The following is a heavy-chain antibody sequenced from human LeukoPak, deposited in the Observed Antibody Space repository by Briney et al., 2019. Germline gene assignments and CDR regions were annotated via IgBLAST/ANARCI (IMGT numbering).Heavy chain of an antibody. Sequence: GGSLRLSCAASGFTFSSYGMHWVRQAPGKGLEWVAVISNDGTNKHYADSVQGRLSISRDNSKNTVYLQVSSLRSEDTAVYYCARATSNYCGGDCLGSYWGQGTLVTVSS. J-gene: IGHJ4*02. CDR3: ARATSNYCGGDCLGSY. CDR2: ISNDGTNK. CDR1: GFTFSSYG. D-gene: IGHD2-21*02. V-gene: IGHV3-30*19.